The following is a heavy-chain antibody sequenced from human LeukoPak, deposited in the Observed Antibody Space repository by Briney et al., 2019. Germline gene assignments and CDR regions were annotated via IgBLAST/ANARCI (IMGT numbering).Heavy chain of an antibody. CDR3: AKRGVVIRVILVGFHKEAYYFDS. D-gene: IGHD3-22*01. V-gene: IGHV3-23*01. Sequence: GGSLRLSCAVSGLTLSNYAMSWVRQAPGKGLEWVAGISGSGGGTHYADSVKGRFTISRDNPKNTLYLQMNNLRAGDTAVYFCAKRGVVIRVILVGFHKEAYYFDSRGQGALVTVSS. CDR2: ISGSGGGT. J-gene: IGHJ4*02. CDR1: GLTLSNYA.